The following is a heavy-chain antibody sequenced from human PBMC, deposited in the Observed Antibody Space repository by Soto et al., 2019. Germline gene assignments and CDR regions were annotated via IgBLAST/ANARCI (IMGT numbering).Heavy chain of an antibody. J-gene: IGHJ6*02. CDR3: AKGRSYYYYYGVDV. CDR2: IKQDGSEK. V-gene: IGHV3-7*03. CDR1: GFTFSSYW. Sequence: PGGSLRLSCAASGFTFSSYWMSWVRQAPGKGLEWVANIKQDGSEKYYVDSVKGRFTISRDNAKSTLYLQMNSLRAEDTALYYCAKGRSYYYYYGVDVWGQGTTVTVSS.